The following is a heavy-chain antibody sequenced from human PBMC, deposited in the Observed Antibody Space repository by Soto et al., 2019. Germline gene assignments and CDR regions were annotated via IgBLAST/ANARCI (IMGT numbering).Heavy chain of an antibody. V-gene: IGHV3-13*01. CDR3: ARGEVGAAHFDY. Sequence: GGSLRLSCAASGFTCSSYDMHWVRQAAGKGLEWVSAIGTAGDTYYPGSVRGRFTISRENAKNSLYLQMNSLRAGDTAVYYCARGEVGAAHFDYWGLGTLVTVS. CDR1: GFTCSSYD. D-gene: IGHD2-15*01. J-gene: IGHJ4*02. CDR2: IGTAGDT.